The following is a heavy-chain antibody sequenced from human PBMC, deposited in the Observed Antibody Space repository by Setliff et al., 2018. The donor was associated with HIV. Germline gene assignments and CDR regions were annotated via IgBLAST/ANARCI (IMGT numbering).Heavy chain of an antibody. CDR1: GGSSGSSNYY. Sequence: SETLSLTCTVSGGSISGGSSGSSNYYWGWIRQPPGKGLEWIASVHNSGSTYYNSSLKIRITISLDTSKNQLSLKLSSVTAADTAVYYCARDSGWYFVDYWGQGTLVTVSS. CDR3: ARDSGWYFVDY. J-gene: IGHJ4*02. D-gene: IGHD6-19*01. V-gene: IGHV4-39*07. CDR2: VHNSGST.